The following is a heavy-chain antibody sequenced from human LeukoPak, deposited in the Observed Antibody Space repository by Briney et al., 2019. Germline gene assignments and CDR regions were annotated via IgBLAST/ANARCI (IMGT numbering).Heavy chain of an antibody. D-gene: IGHD2-21*02. J-gene: IGHJ3*02. Sequence: GSSVKVSCKASGGTFSSYAISWVRQAPGQGLEWMGRIIPILGIANYAQKFQGRVTITADKSTSTAYMELSSLRSEDTAVYYCARACGGDCYSSAFDIWGQGTMVTVSS. CDR3: ARACGGDCYSSAFDI. CDR1: GGTFSSYA. V-gene: IGHV1-69*04. CDR2: IIPILGIA.